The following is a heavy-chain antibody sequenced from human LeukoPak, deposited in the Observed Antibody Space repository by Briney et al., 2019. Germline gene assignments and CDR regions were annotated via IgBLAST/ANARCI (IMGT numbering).Heavy chain of an antibody. CDR3: ARGLGLRYPLDY. Sequence: GGSLRLSCAASGFTFSSYAIHWVRQAPGKGLEYVSAISSNGGSTYYANSVKGRFIISRDNSKNTLYLQMGSLRAEDMAVYYCARGLGLRYPLDYWGQGTLVTVSS. V-gene: IGHV3-64*01. J-gene: IGHJ4*02. CDR2: ISSNGGST. D-gene: IGHD5-12*01. CDR1: GFTFSSYA.